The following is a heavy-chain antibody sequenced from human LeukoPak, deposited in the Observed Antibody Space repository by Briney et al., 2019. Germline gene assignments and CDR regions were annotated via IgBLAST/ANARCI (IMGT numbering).Heavy chain of an antibody. J-gene: IGHJ5*02. Sequence: PSQTLSLTFTVSGGSISSGGYYWSWIRQHPGKGLERIGYIYYSGSTYYNPSLKSRVTISVDTSKNQFSLKLSSVTAADTAVYYCASGCSWNRKGGGWFDPWGQGTLVTVSS. D-gene: IGHD6-13*01. CDR3: ASGCSWNRKGGGWFDP. V-gene: IGHV4-31*03. CDR1: GGSISSGGYY. CDR2: IYYSGST.